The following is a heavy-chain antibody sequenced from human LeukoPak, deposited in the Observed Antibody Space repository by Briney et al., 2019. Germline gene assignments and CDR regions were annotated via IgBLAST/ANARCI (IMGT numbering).Heavy chain of an antibody. CDR3: ARGSRVSGFDP. CDR1: GYSISSGYY. J-gene: IGHJ5*02. Sequence: PSETLSLTCTVSGYSISSGYYWGWIRQPPGKGLEWIGSIYHSGSTYYNPSLKSRVTISVDTSKNQFSLQLNSVTPEDTAVYYCARGSRVSGFDPWGQGTLVTVSS. V-gene: IGHV4-38-2*02. D-gene: IGHD3-3*01. CDR2: IYHSGST.